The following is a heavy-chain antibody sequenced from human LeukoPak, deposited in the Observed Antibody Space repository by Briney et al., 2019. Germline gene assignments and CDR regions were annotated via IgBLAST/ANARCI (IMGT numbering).Heavy chain of an antibody. CDR1: GYSFTNYW. J-gene: IGHJ4*02. D-gene: IGHD4-17*01. CDR2: IDPSDSYA. CDR3: ARHHYGDSNFDY. V-gene: IGHV5-10-1*01. Sequence: ASLRISCKGSGYSFTNYWITWVRQMPGKGLEWMGRIDPSDSYANYNPSFQGHVTISADKSISTAYLQWSSLKASDTAMYYCARHHYGDSNFDYWGQGTLVTVSS.